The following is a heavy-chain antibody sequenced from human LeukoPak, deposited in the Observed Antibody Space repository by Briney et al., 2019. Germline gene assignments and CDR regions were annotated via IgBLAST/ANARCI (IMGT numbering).Heavy chain of an antibody. CDR3: ARPNSSGYYGYYFDY. D-gene: IGHD3-22*01. J-gene: IGHJ4*02. CDR1: GGSISSSSYY. CDR2: IYYSGST. Sequence: SETLSLTCTVSGGSISSSSYYWGWIRQPPGKGREWIGSIYYSGSTYYNPSLKSRVTISVDTSKNQFSLKLSSVTAADTAVYYCARPNSSGYYGYYFDYWGQGTLVTVSS. V-gene: IGHV4-39*01.